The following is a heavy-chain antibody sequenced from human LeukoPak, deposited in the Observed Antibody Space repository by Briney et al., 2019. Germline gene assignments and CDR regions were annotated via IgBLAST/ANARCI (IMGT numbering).Heavy chain of an antibody. CDR2: ISGDGSST. J-gene: IGHJ4*02. CDR3: ARAYYRVDY. CDR1: GFTFSSYW. Sequence: GGCLRLSCAASGFTFSSYWMHWVRQAPGEGLVWVSRISGDGSSTSYADSVKGRFTISRDNAKNTLYLQMNSLRAEDTAVYYCARAYYRVDYWGQGTLVTVSS. D-gene: IGHD2/OR15-2a*01. V-gene: IGHV3-74*01.